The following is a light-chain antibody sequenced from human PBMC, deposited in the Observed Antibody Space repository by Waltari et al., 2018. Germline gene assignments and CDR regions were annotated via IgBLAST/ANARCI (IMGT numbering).Light chain of an antibody. Sequence: EIVLTQSPATLSLSPGERATLSCRASQSISSFLAWYQQKPGQAPRLLIYDASNRATGIPARFGGSGSETDFTLTISSLEPEDFAVDYCQHRSNWPPEFTFGPGTKVYIK. CDR1: QSISSF. V-gene: IGKV3-11*01. J-gene: IGKJ3*01. CDR2: DAS. CDR3: QHRSNWPPEFT.